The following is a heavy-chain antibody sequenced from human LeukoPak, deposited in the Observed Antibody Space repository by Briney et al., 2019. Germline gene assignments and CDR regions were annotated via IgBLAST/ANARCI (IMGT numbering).Heavy chain of an antibody. J-gene: IGHJ4*02. D-gene: IGHD3-22*01. CDR1: GFTFSSYG. Sequence: PGRSLRLSCAASGFTFSSYGMHWVRQAPGKGLEWVAVISYDGSNKYYADSVKGRFTISRDNSKNTLYLQMNSLRAEDTAVYYCAKAAKNYDSSGYYYFDYWGQGTLVTVSS. CDR3: AKAAKNYDSSGYYYFDY. CDR2: ISYDGSNK. V-gene: IGHV3-30*18.